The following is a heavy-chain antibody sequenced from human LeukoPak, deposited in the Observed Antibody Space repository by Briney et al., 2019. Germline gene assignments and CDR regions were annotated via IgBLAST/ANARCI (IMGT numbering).Heavy chain of an antibody. J-gene: IGHJ4*02. D-gene: IGHD3-10*01. Sequence: GGSLRLSCTASGFTFSSYWMSWVRQAPGKGLEWVANIKQDGSEKYYVDSVRGRFTISRDNAKNSLYLQMNSLRAEDTAVYYCAGFIIAFDYWGQGTLATVSS. CDR3: AGFIIAFDY. CDR2: IKQDGSEK. CDR1: GFTFSSYW. V-gene: IGHV3-7*01.